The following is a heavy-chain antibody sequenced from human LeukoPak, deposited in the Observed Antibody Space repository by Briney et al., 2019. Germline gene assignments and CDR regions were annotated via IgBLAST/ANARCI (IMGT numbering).Heavy chain of an antibody. V-gene: IGHV1-69*13. J-gene: IGHJ4*02. D-gene: IGHD3-9*01. CDR2: IIPIFGTA. Sequence: SVKVSCKASGGTFSSYSISWVRQAPGQGLEWMGGIIPIFGTANYAQKFQGRVTITADESTSTAYMELSSLRSEDTAVYYCATATRYFDWLLPLDYWGQGTLVTVSS. CDR1: GGTFSSYS. CDR3: ATATRYFDWLLPLDY.